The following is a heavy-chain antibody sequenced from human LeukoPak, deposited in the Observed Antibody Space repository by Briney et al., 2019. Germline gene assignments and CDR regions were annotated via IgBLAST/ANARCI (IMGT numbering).Heavy chain of an antibody. D-gene: IGHD2-2*01. CDR1: GYTFTGYY. V-gene: IGHV1-2*02. CDR3: ARAIIVVVPAAISWFDP. Sequence: ASVKVSCKASGYTFTGYYMHWVRQAPGQGLEWMGWINPNSGGTNYAQKFQGRVTMTRDTSISTAYMELSRLRSDDTAVYYCARAIIVVVPAAISWFDPWGQGTLVTVSS. J-gene: IGHJ5*02. CDR2: INPNSGGT.